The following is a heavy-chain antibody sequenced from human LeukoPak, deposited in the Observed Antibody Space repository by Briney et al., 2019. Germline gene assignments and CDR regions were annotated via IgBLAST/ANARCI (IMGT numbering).Heavy chain of an antibody. V-gene: IGHV1-69*04. CDR3: ARDGTYCGGDCYLNWFDP. D-gene: IGHD2-21*02. CDR2: IIPILGIA. CDR1: GYTFTSYY. J-gene: IGHJ5*02. Sequence: SVKVSCKASGYTFTSYYMHWVRQAPGQGLEWMGRIIPILGIANYAQKFQGRVTITADKSTSTAYMELSSLRSEDTAVYYCARDGTYCGGDCYLNWFDPWGQGTLVTVSS.